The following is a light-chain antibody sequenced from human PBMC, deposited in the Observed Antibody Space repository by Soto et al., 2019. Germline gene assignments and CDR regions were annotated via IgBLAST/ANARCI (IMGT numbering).Light chain of an antibody. CDR1: QSVRSD. CDR3: HQYNKWPQMGEGYT. V-gene: IGKV3D-15*01. Sequence: EIVLTQSPDTLSLSPGQRATLSCRASQSVRSDYFAWYQQKPGQAPRVIIFGVSTRATGVPDRFSGSGSGTDFTLSISSLQSEDFAVYYCHQYNKWPQMGEGYTFGQGTKLEIK. CDR2: GVS. J-gene: IGKJ2*01.